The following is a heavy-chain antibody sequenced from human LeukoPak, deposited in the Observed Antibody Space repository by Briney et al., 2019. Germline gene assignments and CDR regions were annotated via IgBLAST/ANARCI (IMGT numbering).Heavy chain of an antibody. CDR3: ARVPNVDTAMVDPFDY. CDR2: IYYSGST. V-gene: IGHV4-59*08. Sequence: SETLSLTCTVSGGSISSYYWSWIRQPPGKGLEWIGYIYYSGSTNYNPSLKSRVTISVDTSKNQFSLKLSSVTAADTAVYYCARVPNVDTAMVDPFDYWGQGTLVTVSS. CDR1: GGSISSYY. J-gene: IGHJ4*02. D-gene: IGHD5-18*01.